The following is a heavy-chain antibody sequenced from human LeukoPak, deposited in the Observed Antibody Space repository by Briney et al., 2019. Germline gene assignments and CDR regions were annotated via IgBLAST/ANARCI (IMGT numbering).Heavy chain of an antibody. CDR3: ARRPNYDFWSGYYGYYYYMDV. Sequence: SETLSLTRTVSGGSISSSSYYWGWIRQPPGKGLEWIGSIYYSGSTYYNPSLKSRVTISVDTSKNQFSLKLSSVTAADTAVYYCARRPNYDFWSGYYGYYYYMDVWGKGTTVTVSS. V-gene: IGHV4-39*07. CDR2: IYYSGST. D-gene: IGHD3-3*01. CDR1: GGSISSSSYY. J-gene: IGHJ6*03.